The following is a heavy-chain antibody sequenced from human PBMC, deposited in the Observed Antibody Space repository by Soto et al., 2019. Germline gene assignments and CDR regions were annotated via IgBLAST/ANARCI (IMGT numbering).Heavy chain of an antibody. Sequence: PGAPPRPSCAASVFKFSNYALSWVRESPGQGLEWVSLISATGGGTYYADSVKGRFTISRDNSHNTLYLQVHSLTAEDTAVYYCAKDRRAGGNSAFYFDFWGQGAHVTASS. D-gene: IGHD3-16*01. V-gene: IGHV3-23*01. CDR1: VFKFSNYA. J-gene: IGHJ4*02. CDR3: AKDRRAGGNSAFYFDF. CDR2: ISATGGGT.